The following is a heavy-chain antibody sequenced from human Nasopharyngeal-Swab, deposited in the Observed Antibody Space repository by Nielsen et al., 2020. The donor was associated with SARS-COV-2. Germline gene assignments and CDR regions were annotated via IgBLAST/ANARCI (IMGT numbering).Heavy chain of an antibody. CDR1: CGSFTTYP. V-gene: IGHV4-34*01. Sequence: SGTLSLTPAVSCGSFTTYPRLWIPQPPGKGLEWIGEINHIGSTNYNTYNPSLNSRVTISLVTSKNQFSLTLTSVTAADTAIYFCARGRYYGDYDYWGQGALVTVSS. J-gene: IGHJ4*02. CDR3: ARGRYYGDYDY. CDR2: INHIGST. D-gene: IGHD4-17*01.